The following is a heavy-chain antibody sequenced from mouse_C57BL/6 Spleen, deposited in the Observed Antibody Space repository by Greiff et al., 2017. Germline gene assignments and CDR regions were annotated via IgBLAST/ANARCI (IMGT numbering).Heavy chain of an antibody. J-gene: IGHJ4*01. V-gene: IGHV1-52*01. D-gene: IGHD4-1*01. Sequence: QVQLQQPGAELVRPGSSVKLSCKASGYTFTSYWMHWVKQRPIQGLEWIGNIDPSDSETHYNQKFKDKATLTVDKSSSTAYMQLSSLTSEDSAVYYCARWDYYYAMDYWGQGTSVTVSS. CDR1: GYTFTSYW. CDR3: ARWDYYYAMDY. CDR2: IDPSDSET.